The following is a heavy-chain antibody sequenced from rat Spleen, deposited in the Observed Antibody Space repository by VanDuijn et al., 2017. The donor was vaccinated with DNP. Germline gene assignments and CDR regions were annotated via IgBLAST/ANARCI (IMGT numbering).Heavy chain of an antibody. J-gene: IGHJ2*01. V-gene: IGHV5-31*01. CDR3: ARPDN. Sequence: EVQLVESGGDLVQPGRSLKLSCVVSGFTVNNNWMTWIRQVVGKGLEWAASISSSGGRTYYPDSVKGRFTISRDNAKNTLYLQMNSLRSEDTATYYCARPDNWGQGVLVTVSS. CDR2: ISSSGGRT. CDR1: GFTVNNNW.